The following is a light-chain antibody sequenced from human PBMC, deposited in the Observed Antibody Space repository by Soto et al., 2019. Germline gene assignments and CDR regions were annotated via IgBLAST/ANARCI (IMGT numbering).Light chain of an antibody. CDR3: ATWDDSMISPV. Sequence: QSVLAQPPSASGAPGQRVTISCSGSSSNIGINFVYRYQQLPGTAPKLLISMNNQRPSGVPDRFSGSKSGTSASLAISGLRSEDEADYICATWDDSMISPVFGGGTKVTVL. J-gene: IGLJ3*02. CDR1: SSNIGINF. V-gene: IGLV1-47*01. CDR2: MNN.